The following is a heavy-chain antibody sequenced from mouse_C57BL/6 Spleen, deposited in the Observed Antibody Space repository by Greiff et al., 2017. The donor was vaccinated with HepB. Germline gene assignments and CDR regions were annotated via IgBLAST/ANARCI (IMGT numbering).Heavy chain of an antibody. J-gene: IGHJ2*01. CDR1: GYTFTSYW. D-gene: IGHD2-5*01. CDR3: ARSYSNYLLDY. Sequence: VQLQQPGAELVMPGASVKLSCKASGYTFTSYWMHWVKQRPGQGLEWIGEIDPSDSYTNYNQKFKGKSTLTVDKSSSTAYMQLSSLTSEDSAVYYCARSYSNYLLDYWGQGTTLTVSS. CDR2: IDPSDSYT. V-gene: IGHV1-69*01.